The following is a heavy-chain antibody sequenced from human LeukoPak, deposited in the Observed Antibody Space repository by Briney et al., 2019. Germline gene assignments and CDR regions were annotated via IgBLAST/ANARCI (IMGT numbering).Heavy chain of an antibody. CDR3: AKDRGGRGHTLFDY. V-gene: IGHV3-23*01. Sequence: PGGSLRLSCAASGFTFSSYAMSWVRQAPGKGLAWVSSISDSGRNTNYADSVKGRFTISRDNSKSTLYLQVNSLRVEDTAVYYCAKDRGGRGHTLFDYWGQGTLVTVSS. CDR1: GFTFSSYA. D-gene: IGHD3-16*01. J-gene: IGHJ4*02. CDR2: ISDSGRNT.